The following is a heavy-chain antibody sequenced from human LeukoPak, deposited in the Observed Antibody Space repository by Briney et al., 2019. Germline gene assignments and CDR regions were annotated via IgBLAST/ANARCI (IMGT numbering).Heavy chain of an antibody. J-gene: IGHJ4*02. CDR1: GVTFSSDG. CDR2: ISSDGNDK. CDR3: TTKVIRGNSGDDYDD. Sequence: GGSLRLSCAASGVTFSSDGMHWVRQAPGKGLEWVALISSDGNDKLYGDSVKGRFTISRDDSKSTLYLQMNSLRAEDTAVYYCTTKVIRGNSGDDYDDWGQGTLVTVSS. V-gene: IGHV3-30*03. D-gene: IGHD5-12*01.